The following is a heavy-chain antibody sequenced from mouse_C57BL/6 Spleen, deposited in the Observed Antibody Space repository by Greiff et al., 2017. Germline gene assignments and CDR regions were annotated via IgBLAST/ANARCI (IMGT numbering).Heavy chain of an antibody. CDR1: GYNIKNSY. Sequence: EVQLQQSVAELVRPGASVKLSCTASGYNIKNSYMHWVKQRPEQGLEWIGRIDPANGNTKYDPKFQGKATITADTSSNTAYLQLSSLTSEDTAIYYCAIEWGMGYDGYYNYWGQGTTLTVSS. CDR3: AIEWGMGYDGYYNY. V-gene: IGHV14-3*01. J-gene: IGHJ2*01. D-gene: IGHD2-3*01. CDR2: IDPANGNT.